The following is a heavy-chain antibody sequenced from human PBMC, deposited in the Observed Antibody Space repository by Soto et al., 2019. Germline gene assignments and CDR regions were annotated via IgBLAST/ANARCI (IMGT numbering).Heavy chain of an antibody. Sequence: GGSLRLSCAASGFTFSSYAMHWVRQAPGKGLEWVAVISYDGSNKYYADSVKGRFTISRDNSKNTLYLQMNSLRAEDTAVYYCARDLTYYGSGSHFDYWGQGTLVTVS. J-gene: IGHJ4*02. V-gene: IGHV3-30-3*01. CDR2: ISYDGSNK. CDR3: ARDLTYYGSGSHFDY. D-gene: IGHD3-10*01. CDR1: GFTFSSYA.